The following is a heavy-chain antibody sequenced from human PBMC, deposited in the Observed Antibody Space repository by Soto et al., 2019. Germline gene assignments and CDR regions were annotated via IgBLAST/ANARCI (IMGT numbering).Heavy chain of an antibody. V-gene: IGHV1-46*01. CDR1: GYTFTSYD. CDR3: ARDPIGYYDSSGSDAFDI. CDR2: INPSGGST. J-gene: IGHJ3*02. D-gene: IGHD3-22*01. Sequence: ASVKVSCKASGYTFTSYDMHWVRQAPGQGLEWMGIINPSGGSTSYAQKFQGRVTMTRDTSTSTVYMELSSLRSEDTAVYYCARDPIGYYDSSGSDAFDIWGQGTMVTVSS.